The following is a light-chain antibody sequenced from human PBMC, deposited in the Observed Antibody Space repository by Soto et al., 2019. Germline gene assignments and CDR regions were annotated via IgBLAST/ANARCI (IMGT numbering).Light chain of an antibody. CDR1: ESVMRNY. Sequence: EIVLTQSPGTLSLSPGERATLSCRASESVMRNYLAWYQHKPGQSPRLLIYGAYSRATGIPDRFSGSGSGTDFTLTVSRLEPEDSAVYYCQQRSNWPITFGQGTRLEIK. V-gene: IGKV3D-20*02. J-gene: IGKJ5*01. CDR2: GAY. CDR3: QQRSNWPIT.